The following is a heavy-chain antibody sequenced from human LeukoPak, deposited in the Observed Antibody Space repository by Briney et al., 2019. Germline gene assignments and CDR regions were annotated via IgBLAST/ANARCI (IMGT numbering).Heavy chain of an antibody. CDR1: GFTFSDYY. J-gene: IGHJ4*02. V-gene: IGHV3-11*01. CDR3: AKVRSSGYNNYYFDY. D-gene: IGHD6-19*01. CDR2: ISSSGSTI. Sequence: KSGGSLRLSCAASGFTFSDYYMSWIRQAPGKGLEWVSYISSSGSTIYYADSVKGRFTISRDNSKNTLYLQMNSLRAEDTAVYYCAKVRSSGYNNYYFDYWGQGTLVTVSS.